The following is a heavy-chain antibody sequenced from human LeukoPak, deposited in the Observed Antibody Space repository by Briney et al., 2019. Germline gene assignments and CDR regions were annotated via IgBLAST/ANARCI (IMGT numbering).Heavy chain of an antibody. J-gene: IGHJ1*01. D-gene: IGHD6-19*01. Sequence: SETLSLTCTVSGGSIGSDYWSWIRQPPGKGLEWIGYIYYSGSTNYNPSLKSRVTISVDTSKNQFSLKLSSVTAADTAVYYCARGGWYPESFQHWGQGALVTVSS. CDR2: IYYSGST. V-gene: IGHV4-59*01. CDR1: GGSIGSDY. CDR3: ARGGWYPESFQH.